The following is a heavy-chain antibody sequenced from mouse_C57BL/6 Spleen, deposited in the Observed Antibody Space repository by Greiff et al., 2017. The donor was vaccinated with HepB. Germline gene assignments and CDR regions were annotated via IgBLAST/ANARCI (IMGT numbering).Heavy chain of an antibody. CDR2: IDPSDSYT. V-gene: IGHV1-69*01. Sequence: QVQLQQPGAELVMPGASVKLSCKASGYTFTSYWMHWVKQRPGQGLEWIGEIDPSDSYTNYNQKFKGKSTLTVDKSSRTAYMQLSSLTSADSAVYYCARSTTVVATEYYFDYWGQGTTLTVSS. CDR3: ARSTTVVATEYYFDY. CDR1: GYTFTSYW. D-gene: IGHD1-1*01. J-gene: IGHJ2*01.